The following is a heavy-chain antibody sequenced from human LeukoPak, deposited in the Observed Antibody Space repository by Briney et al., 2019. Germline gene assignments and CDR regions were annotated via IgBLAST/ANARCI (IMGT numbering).Heavy chain of an antibody. CDR1: GYTCTSYG. CDR3: ARGYYGSGSAHFDY. V-gene: IGHV1-18*01. J-gene: IGHJ4*02. CDR2: ISAYNGNT. Sequence: ASVKVSCKASGYTCTSYGISWVRQAPGQGLEWMGWISAYNGNTNYAQKLQGRVTMTTDTSTSTAYMELRSLRSDDTAVYYCARGYYGSGSAHFDYWGQGTLVTVSS. D-gene: IGHD3-10*01.